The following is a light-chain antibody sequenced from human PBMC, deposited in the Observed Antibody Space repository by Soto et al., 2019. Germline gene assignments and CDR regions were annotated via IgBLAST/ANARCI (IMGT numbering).Light chain of an antibody. Sequence: QSALTQPRSVSGSPGQSVTISCTGTSSDVGGYNYVSWYQQHPGKAPKVMIYDVSRRPSGVPDRFASSKSGNTASLTISGLQAEDEADYYCCSYAGSVLFGGGTKLTVL. V-gene: IGLV2-11*01. CDR2: DVS. CDR3: CSYAGSVL. CDR1: SSDVGGYNY. J-gene: IGLJ2*01.